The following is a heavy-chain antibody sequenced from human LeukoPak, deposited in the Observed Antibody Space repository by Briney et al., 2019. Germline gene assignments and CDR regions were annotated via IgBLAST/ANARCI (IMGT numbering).Heavy chain of an antibody. D-gene: IGHD2-15*01. V-gene: IGHV3-23*01. CDR2: ISGSGGST. J-gene: IGHJ4*02. CDR3: AKARSGYCSGGSCFDY. Sequence: GGSLRLSCAASGFTFSSYAMSWVRQAPGKGLEWVSAISGSGGSTCSADSVKGRFTISRDNSKNTLYLQMNSLRAEDTAVYYCAKARSGYCSGGSCFDYWGQGTLVTVSS. CDR1: GFTFSSYA.